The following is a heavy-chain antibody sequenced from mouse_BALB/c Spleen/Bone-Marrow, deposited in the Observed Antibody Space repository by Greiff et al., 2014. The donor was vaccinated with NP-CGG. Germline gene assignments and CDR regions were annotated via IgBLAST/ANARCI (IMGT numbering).Heavy chain of an antibody. D-gene: IGHD2-3*01. J-gene: IGHJ2*01. CDR3: ARDYGYYKDVGDY. CDR1: GFSLTSYG. Sequence: VNVVESGPGLVAPSQSLSITCTVSGFSLTSYGLHWVRQPPGKGLEWLGVIWAGGSTNYNSALMSRLNISKGYSKSQFFLKMNSLQTDDTAMYYCARDYGYYKDVGDYWGQGTTLTVSS. V-gene: IGHV2-9*02. CDR2: IWAGGST.